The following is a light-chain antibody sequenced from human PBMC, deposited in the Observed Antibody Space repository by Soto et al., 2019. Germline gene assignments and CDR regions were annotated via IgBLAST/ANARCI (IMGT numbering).Light chain of an antibody. J-gene: IGLJ1*01. CDR1: SSDVGGYIF. CDR2: DVN. CDR3: VSFAGGTYV. Sequence: QSVLTQPPSASGSPGQSVTISCTGTSSDVGGYIFVSWYQQHPGKVPKLIIYDVNKRPSGVPDRFSGCNYGNTASLTVSGLQAEDEGDYYCVSFAGGTYVFGTGTKFTVL. V-gene: IGLV2-8*01.